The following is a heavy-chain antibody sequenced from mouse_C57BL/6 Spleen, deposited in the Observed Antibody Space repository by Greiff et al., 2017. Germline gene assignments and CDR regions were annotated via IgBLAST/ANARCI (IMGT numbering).Heavy chain of an antibody. CDR3: TRGVDVRLFDY. CDR1: GFTFSDAW. CDR2: IRNKANNHAT. J-gene: IGHJ2*01. Sequence: EVKLQESGGGLVQPGGSMKLSCAASGFTFSDAWMDWVRQSPEKGLEWVAEIRNKANNHATYYAESVKGRFTISRDDSKSSVYLQMNSLRAEDTGIYYCTRGVDVRLFDYWGQGTTLTVSS. D-gene: IGHD3-2*02. V-gene: IGHV6-6*01.